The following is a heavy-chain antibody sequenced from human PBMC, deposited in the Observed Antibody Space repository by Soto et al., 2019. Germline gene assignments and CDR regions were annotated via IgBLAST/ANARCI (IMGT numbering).Heavy chain of an antibody. CDR2: ISYDGSNK. V-gene: IGHV3-30-3*01. J-gene: IGHJ4*02. D-gene: IGHD6-13*01. CDR1: GFTFSSYA. CDR3: ARQQPGADYYVDY. Sequence: QVQLVESGGGVVQPGRSLRLSCAASGFTFSSYAMHWVRQAPGKGLEWVAVISYDGSNKYYADSVKGRFTISRDNSKNTLYLQMNSLRAEDTAVYYCARQQPGADYYVDYWGQGTLVTVSS.